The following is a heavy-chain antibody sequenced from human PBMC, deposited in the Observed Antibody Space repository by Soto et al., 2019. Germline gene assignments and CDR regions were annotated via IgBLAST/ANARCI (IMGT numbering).Heavy chain of an antibody. CDR2: IYYSGNT. CDR1: GCSITSNNW. CDR3: ARGFGHTSGWYFDL. Sequence: QVQLQESGPGLVKPSGTLSLTCAVSGCSITSNNWWSWVRQPPGKGLEWIAAIYYSGNTNYNPYLRGRVSMSVVKSQNPFSHWLASVTAAGTAVYYCARGFGHTSGWYFDLWGQGMLIAVSS. D-gene: IGHD6-25*01. J-gene: IGHJ4*02. V-gene: IGHV4-4*02.